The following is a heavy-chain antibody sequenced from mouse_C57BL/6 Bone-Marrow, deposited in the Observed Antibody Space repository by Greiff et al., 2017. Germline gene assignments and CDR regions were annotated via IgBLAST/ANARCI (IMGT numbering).Heavy chain of an antibody. CDR2: ISSGSSTI. J-gene: IGHJ1*03. D-gene: IGHD1-1*01. CDR3: ARPGYGSSFWYFDV. CDR1: GFTFSDYG. Sequence: EVKLMASGGGLVKPGGSLKLSCAASGFTFSDYGMHWVRQAPEKGLEWVAYISSGSSTIYYADTVKGRFTISRDNAKNTLFLQMTSLRSEDTAMYYCARPGYGSSFWYFDVWGTGTTVTVSS. V-gene: IGHV5-17*01.